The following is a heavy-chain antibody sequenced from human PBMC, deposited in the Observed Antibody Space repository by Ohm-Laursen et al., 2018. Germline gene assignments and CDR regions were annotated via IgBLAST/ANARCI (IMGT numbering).Heavy chain of an antibody. V-gene: IGHV3-66*01. CDR1: GFTVSSNY. CDR2: IYSGGST. D-gene: IGHD5-12*01. CDR3: ARGGYSGSPGVY. J-gene: IGHJ4*02. Sequence: SLRLSCTASGFTVSSNYMSWVRQAPGKGLEWVSVIYSGGSTYYADSVKGRFTISRGNSKNTLYLQMNSLRAEDTAVYYCARGGYSGSPGVYWGQGTLVTVSS.